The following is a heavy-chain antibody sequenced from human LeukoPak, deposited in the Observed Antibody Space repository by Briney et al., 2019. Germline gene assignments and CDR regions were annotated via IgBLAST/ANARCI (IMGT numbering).Heavy chain of an antibody. J-gene: IGHJ4*02. D-gene: IGHD6-19*01. CDR2: ISGSGGDT. Sequence: GGSLRLSCAASGFTFRSYAISWVRQAPGKGLEWVSGISGSGGDTYFADSVKGRFTISRDNSKNTVFLQMDSLRAEDTAAYYCAKTTAGYSSGRYPGWPIDYWGQGTLVTVSP. V-gene: IGHV3-23*01. CDR3: AKTTAGYSSGRYPGWPIDY. CDR1: GFTFRSYA.